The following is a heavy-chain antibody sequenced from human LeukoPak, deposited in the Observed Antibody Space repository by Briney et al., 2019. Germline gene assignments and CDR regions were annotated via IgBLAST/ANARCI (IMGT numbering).Heavy chain of an antibody. Sequence: ASVKVSCKASGYTFTSYGISWVRQAPGQGLEWMGWISAYNGNTNYAQKLQGRVTMTADTSTSTAYMELRSLRSDDTAVYYCAREFRVIVATIRNYGMDVWGQGTTVTVSS. CDR1: GYTFTSYG. CDR2: ISAYNGNT. J-gene: IGHJ6*02. D-gene: IGHD5-12*01. CDR3: AREFRVIVATIRNYGMDV. V-gene: IGHV1-18*01.